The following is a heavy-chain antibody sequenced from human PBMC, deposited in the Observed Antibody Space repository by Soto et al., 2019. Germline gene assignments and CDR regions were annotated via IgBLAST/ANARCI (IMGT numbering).Heavy chain of an antibody. J-gene: IGHJ3*02. D-gene: IGHD3-16*02. CDR1: GFTFSDYY. CDR3: ASGIMITFGGVIVRPLDAFDI. V-gene: IGHV3-11*01. CDR2: ISSSGSTI. Sequence: QVQLVESGGGLVKPGGSLRLSCAASGFTFSDYYMSWIRQAPGKGLEWVSYISSSGSTIYYADSVKGRFTISRDNAKNSLYLQMNSLGAEDAAVYYCASGIMITFGGVIVRPLDAFDIWGQGTMVTVSS.